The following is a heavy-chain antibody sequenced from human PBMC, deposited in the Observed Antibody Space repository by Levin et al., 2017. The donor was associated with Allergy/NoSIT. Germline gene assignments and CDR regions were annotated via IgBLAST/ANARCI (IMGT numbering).Heavy chain of an antibody. Sequence: GGSLRLSCAASGFSFRTYSMNWVRQAPGKGLEWVSYISSSSSSIYYGDSVKGRFSISRDNAENSLYLQMNSLRAEDTAVYYCAIGQECTTSSCYVGFDYWGQGTLVTVAS. CDR1: GFSFRTYS. CDR3: AIGQECTTSSCYVGFDY. V-gene: IGHV3-48*01. J-gene: IGHJ4*02. CDR2: ISSSSSSI. D-gene: IGHD2-2*01.